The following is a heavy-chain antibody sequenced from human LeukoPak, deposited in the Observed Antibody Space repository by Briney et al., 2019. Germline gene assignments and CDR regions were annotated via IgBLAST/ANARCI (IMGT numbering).Heavy chain of an antibody. CDR2: MSYGGQNE. J-gene: IGHJ4*02. D-gene: IGHD2-21*01. V-gene: IGHV3-30*03. CDR1: GLTFSGYD. Sequence: PGGSLRLSCAASGLTFSGYDMHWVRQAPGKGPEWVAVMSYGGQNERYANSVKGRFTISRDNSKNTLYLQMDNLRVDDTAVYYCARDLSAAYDFWGQGILVTVSS. CDR3: ARDLSAAYDF.